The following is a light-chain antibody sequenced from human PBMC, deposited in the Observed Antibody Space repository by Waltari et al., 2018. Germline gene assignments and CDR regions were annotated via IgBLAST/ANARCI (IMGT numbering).Light chain of an antibody. J-gene: IGKJ4*01. V-gene: IGKV4-1*01. CDR2: WAS. Sequence: DIVMTQSPDSLAVSLGERATINCKSSQNLLYDSNNKDYLAWYQQKPGQPPKLLFYWASTRESGVPYRFSGSGSGTDFTLTISSLHAEDVAVYYCQQYYNIPVTFGEGTKVEIK. CDR3: QQYYNIPVT. CDR1: QNLLYDSNNKDY.